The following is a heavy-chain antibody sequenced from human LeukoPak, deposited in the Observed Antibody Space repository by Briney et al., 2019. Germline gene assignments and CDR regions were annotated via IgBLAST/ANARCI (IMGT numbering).Heavy chain of an antibody. V-gene: IGHV4-30-4*01. CDR3: ARGLGATVTTSYYYGMDV. CDR2: NDYSGST. J-gene: IGHJ6*02. CDR1: GFSISSGNYY. D-gene: IGHD4-17*01. Sequence: SQTLSLTCIVSGFSISSGNYYWSWIRQPPGKGLEWIGYNDYSGSTYYNPSLKSRVTISVNTSKNQFSLKLGSVTAADTAVYYCARGLGATVTTSYYYGMDVWGQGTTVPVSS.